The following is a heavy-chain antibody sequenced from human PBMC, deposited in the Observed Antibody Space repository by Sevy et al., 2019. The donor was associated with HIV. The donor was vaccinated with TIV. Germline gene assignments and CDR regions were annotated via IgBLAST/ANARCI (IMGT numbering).Heavy chain of an antibody. CDR1: GGTFSSYA. V-gene: IGHV1-69*13. D-gene: IGHD3-22*01. J-gene: IGHJ4*02. Sequence: ASVKVSCKASGGTFSSYAISWVRQAPGQGLEWMGGIMPIFGTANYAQKFQGRVTITADESTSTAYMELSSLRSEDTAVYYCARMVGYYYDSSGYQREYYFDYWGQGTLVTVSS. CDR3: ARMVGYYYDSSGYQREYYFDY. CDR2: IMPIFGTA.